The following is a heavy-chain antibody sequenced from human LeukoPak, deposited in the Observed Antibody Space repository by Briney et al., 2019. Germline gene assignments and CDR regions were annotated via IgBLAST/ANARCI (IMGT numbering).Heavy chain of an antibody. V-gene: IGHV3-23*01. CDR1: GFTFSSYA. D-gene: IGHD6-13*01. J-gene: IGHJ4*02. CDR2: ISGSGGST. Sequence: GGSLRLSCAASGFTFSSYAMSWVRQAPGKGLEWVSAISGSGGSTYYADSVKGRFTISRDNAKNSLYLQMNSLRAEDTAVYYRAREENSSDYWGQGTLVTVSS. CDR3: AREENSSDY.